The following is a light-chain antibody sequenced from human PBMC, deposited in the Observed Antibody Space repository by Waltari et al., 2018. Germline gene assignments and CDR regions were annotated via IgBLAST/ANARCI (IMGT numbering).Light chain of an antibody. J-gene: IGLJ3*02. Sequence: QSVVTQPPSASGAPGQRVTISCSGSNSDIERNNVCWYQQFPGLAPKLLIYKNNQRPSGVPARFSGSQSGTSASLAISGLRSEDEADYFCAAWDHSLGGPVFGGGTKLTVL. V-gene: IGLV1-47*01. CDR2: KNN. CDR3: AAWDHSLGGPV. CDR1: NSDIERNN.